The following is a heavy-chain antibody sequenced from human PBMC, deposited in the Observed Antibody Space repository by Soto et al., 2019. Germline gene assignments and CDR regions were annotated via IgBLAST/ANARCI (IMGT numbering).Heavy chain of an antibody. CDR2: INAGNGNT. Sequence: GASVKVSCKVSGYTFTSYAMHWVRQAPGQRLEWMGWINAGNGNTKYSQKFQGRVTITRDTSASTAYMELSSLRSEDTAVYYCARAPVTFGGVIAPYFDYWGQGTLVTDS. V-gene: IGHV1-3*01. CDR3: ARAPVTFGGVIAPYFDY. J-gene: IGHJ4*02. CDR1: GYTFTSYA. D-gene: IGHD3-16*02.